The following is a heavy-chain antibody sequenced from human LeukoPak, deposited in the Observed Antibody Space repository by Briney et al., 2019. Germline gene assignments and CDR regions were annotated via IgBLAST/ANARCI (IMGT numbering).Heavy chain of an antibody. V-gene: IGHV4-34*01. D-gene: IGHD5-18*01. J-gene: IGHJ6*03. CDR1: GGSFSGYY. CDR2: INHSGST. Sequence: SETLSLTCAVYGGSFSGYYWSWIRQPPGKGLEWIGEINHSGSTNYNPSLKSRVTISVDTSKNQFSLKLSSVTAADTAVYYCARHDGHSYGLFASYYYMDVWGKGTTVTISS. CDR3: ARHDGHSYGLFASYYYMDV.